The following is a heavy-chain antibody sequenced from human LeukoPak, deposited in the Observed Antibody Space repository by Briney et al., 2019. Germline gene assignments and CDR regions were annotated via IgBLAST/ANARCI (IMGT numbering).Heavy chain of an antibody. D-gene: IGHD3-22*01. V-gene: IGHV4-34*01. CDR3: ARGNLYYYDSSSYYFKFDY. CDR1: GGSFSGYY. J-gene: IGHJ4*02. CDR2: INHSGST. Sequence: PSETLSLTCAVYGGSFSGYYWSWIRQPPGKGLEWIGEINHSGSTNYNPSLKSRVTISVDPSKNQFSLKLSSVTAADTAVYYCARGNLYYYDSSSYYFKFDYWGQGTLVTVSS.